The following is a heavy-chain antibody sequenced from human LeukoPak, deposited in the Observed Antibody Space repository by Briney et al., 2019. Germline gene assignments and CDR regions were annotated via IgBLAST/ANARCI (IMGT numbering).Heavy chain of an antibody. Sequence: SETLSLTCTVSGGSVTSYYWNWIRQPAGKGLEWIGEINHSGSTNYNPSLKSRVTISVDTSKNQFFLKVNSVTAADTAIYYCARVGYNWNLWFDTWGQGTKVTVSS. CDR1: GGSVTSYY. V-gene: IGHV4-34*01. CDR3: ARVGYNWNLWFDT. J-gene: IGHJ3*02. CDR2: INHSGST. D-gene: IGHD1-7*01.